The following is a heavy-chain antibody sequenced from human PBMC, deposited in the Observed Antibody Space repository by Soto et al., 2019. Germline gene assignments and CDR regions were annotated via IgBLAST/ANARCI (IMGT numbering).Heavy chain of an antibody. Sequence: SGPTLVNPTQTLTLTCTFSGFSLSTSGMCVSWIRQPPGKALEWLARIDWDDDKYYSTSLKTRLTISKDTSKNQVVLTMTNMEPVDTATYYCARIRMLAYYYGMDVWGQGTTVTVSS. CDR1: GFSLSTSGMC. CDR2: IDWDDDK. V-gene: IGHV2-70*11. CDR3: ARIRMLAYYYGMDV. J-gene: IGHJ6*02. D-gene: IGHD3-10*02.